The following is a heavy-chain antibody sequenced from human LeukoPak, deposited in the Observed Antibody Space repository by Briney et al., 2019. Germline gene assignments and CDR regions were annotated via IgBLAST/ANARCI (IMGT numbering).Heavy chain of an antibody. Sequence: PSETLSLTCAVYGGSFSGYYWSWIRQPPGKGLEWIGEINHSGSTNYNPSLKSRVTISVDTSKNQFSLKLSSVTAADTAVYYCARVYGFSRYITMIVVLEGAFDIWGQGTMVTVSS. J-gene: IGHJ3*02. CDR3: ARVYGFSRYITMIVVLEGAFDI. D-gene: IGHD3-22*01. CDR1: GGSFSGYY. CDR2: INHSGST. V-gene: IGHV4-34*01.